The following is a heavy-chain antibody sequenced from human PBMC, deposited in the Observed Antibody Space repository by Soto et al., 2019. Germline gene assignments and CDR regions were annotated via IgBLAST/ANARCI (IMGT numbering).Heavy chain of an antibody. V-gene: IGHV6-1*01. CDR2: TYYRSNWRH. CDR1: GDSVSSNTAA. CDR3: DRGVAGTGFDL. Sequence: SQTLSLTCAISGDSVSSNTAAWNWIRSSPSRGLEWLGRTYYRSNWRHDYAVSVKSRITVNPDTSNNHFSLQLNSVTPDDTAVYYCDRGVAGTGFDLWGQGTLVTVSS. J-gene: IGHJ4*02. D-gene: IGHD6-19*01.